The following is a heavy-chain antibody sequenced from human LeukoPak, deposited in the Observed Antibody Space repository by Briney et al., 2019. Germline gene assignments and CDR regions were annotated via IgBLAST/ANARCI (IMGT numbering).Heavy chain of an antibody. CDR3: ARVRQSCSSTSCYLWYFDL. CDR1: GGSISSYY. D-gene: IGHD2-2*01. J-gene: IGHJ2*01. Sequence: SETLSLTCTVSGGSISSYYWSWIRQPPGKGLEWIGYIYYSGSTNYNPSLKSRVTISVDTSKNQFSLKLSSVTAADTAVYYCARVRQSCSSTSCYLWYFDLWGRGTLVTVSS. V-gene: IGHV4-59*01. CDR2: IYYSGST.